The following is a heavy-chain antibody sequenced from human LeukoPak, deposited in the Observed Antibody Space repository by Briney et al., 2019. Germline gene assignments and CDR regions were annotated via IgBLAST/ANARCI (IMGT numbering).Heavy chain of an antibody. V-gene: IGHV4-59*11. CDR2: IDHAGCT. CDR1: GDSLRVHP. CDR3: SRLAKCDGDCDSFDF. Sequence: PSETLSLTCTVSGDSLRVHPWSWVRQPPGKGLEYIGFIDHAGCTNYNPSLRTRVTISQDMPTNQFYLNLQSVTAADTAAFYFSRLAKCDGDCDSFDFWGQGMLVTVSP. J-gene: IGHJ4*02. D-gene: IGHD2-21*02.